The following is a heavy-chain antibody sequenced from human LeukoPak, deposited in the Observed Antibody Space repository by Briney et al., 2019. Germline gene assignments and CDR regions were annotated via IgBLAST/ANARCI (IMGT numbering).Heavy chain of an antibody. V-gene: IGHV3-48*03. Sequence: GGALRLSCAASGFTLSSYEMNWVRQAPGKGREWVSYISSSGSTIYYADSAKGRFSISRDNAKNSLYLQLNSLRAGDTAVYYCAREAKRRLGAPLYWGRGTLATVSS. CDR2: ISSSGSTI. CDR3: AREAKRRLGAPLY. D-gene: IGHD1-26*01. J-gene: IGHJ4*02. CDR1: GFTLSSYE.